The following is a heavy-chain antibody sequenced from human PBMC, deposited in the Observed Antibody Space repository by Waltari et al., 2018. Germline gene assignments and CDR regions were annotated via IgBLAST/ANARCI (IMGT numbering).Heavy chain of an antibody. CDR2: SIPNVGTA. Sequence: QVQLVQSVAEVKKPGSSVKVSCKASGGTFSSYAISWVRQAPGQGLEWMGGSIPNVGTANYAQKFQGRVTITTDESTSTAYMELSSLRSEDTAVYYCARAHDYGDLTLPLWYWGQGTLVTVSS. CDR1: GGTFSSYA. CDR3: ARAHDYGDLTLPLWY. D-gene: IGHD4-17*01. V-gene: IGHV1-69*05. J-gene: IGHJ4*02.